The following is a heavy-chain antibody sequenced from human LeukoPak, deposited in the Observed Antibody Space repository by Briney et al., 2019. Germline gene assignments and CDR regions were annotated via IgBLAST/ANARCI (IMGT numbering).Heavy chain of an antibody. Sequence: PSETLSLTCGVYGGSFSGYYWTWIRQPPEKGLEWIGEINHSGSTNYNPSLKSRVTISVDTSKNQFSLKLSSVTAADTAVYYCARIAPPRRIAARPERDYWGQGTLVTVSS. CDR1: GGSFSGYY. V-gene: IGHV4-34*01. CDR2: INHSGST. D-gene: IGHD6-6*01. CDR3: ARIAPPRRIAARPERDY. J-gene: IGHJ4*02.